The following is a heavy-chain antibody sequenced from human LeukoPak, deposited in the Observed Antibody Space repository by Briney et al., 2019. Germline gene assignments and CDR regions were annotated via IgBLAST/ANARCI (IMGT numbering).Heavy chain of an antibody. CDR2: INTDGSTT. J-gene: IGHJ4*02. D-gene: IGHD3-22*01. CDR3: ASGWGTMREY. V-gene: IGHV3-74*01. CDR1: GFTFSNYW. Sequence: GGSLRLSCAASGFTFSNYWIHWVRQAPGKGLVWVSRINTDGSTTNYADSVKGRFTISRDNAKNTLYLQMNSLRAEDTAVYYCASGWGTMREYWGQGTLVTVSS.